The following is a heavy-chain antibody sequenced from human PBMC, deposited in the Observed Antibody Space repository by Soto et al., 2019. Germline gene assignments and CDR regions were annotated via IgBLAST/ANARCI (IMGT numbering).Heavy chain of an antibody. Sequence: ASVKVSCKASGYTFTSYYVHWVRQAPGQGLEWMGILNPSSGDTSYAQNFQDRVTMTRDTSTSTVYLELSSLRSEDAALYYCAKSSSWYDGGSRYLDSWGQGTLVTVSS. CDR3: AKSSSWYDGGSRYLDS. V-gene: IGHV1-46*01. J-gene: IGHJ4*02. CDR2: LNPSSGDT. CDR1: GYTFTSYY. D-gene: IGHD6-13*01.